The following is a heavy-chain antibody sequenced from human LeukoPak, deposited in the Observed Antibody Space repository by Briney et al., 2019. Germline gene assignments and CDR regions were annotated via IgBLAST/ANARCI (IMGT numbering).Heavy chain of an antibody. J-gene: IGHJ3*02. CDR1: GFTFSSHG. CDR3: AKDAQDTTSRAFDI. V-gene: IGHV3-23*01. Sequence: PGGSLRLSCGASGFTFSSHGMNWVRQAPGKGLEWVSGISPSGGITYYTDSVKGRFTISRDNSKNTLYLQMNSLRAEDTAVYYCAKDAQDTTSRAFDIWGQGTMVTVSS. CDR2: ISPSGGIT. D-gene: IGHD1-26*01.